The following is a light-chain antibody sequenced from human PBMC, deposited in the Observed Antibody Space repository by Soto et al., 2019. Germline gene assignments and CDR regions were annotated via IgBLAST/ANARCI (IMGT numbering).Light chain of an antibody. J-gene: IGKJ1*01. V-gene: IGKV1-5*01. Sequence: DVQMNQSPSTLSASVGDRVTITCRASQSISSWLAWYQQKPGKAPKLLIYDASSLESGVPSRFSGSGSGTEFTLTISSLQPEDFATYYCQQSYSILWTFGQGTKV. CDR1: QSISSW. CDR3: QQSYSILWT. CDR2: DAS.